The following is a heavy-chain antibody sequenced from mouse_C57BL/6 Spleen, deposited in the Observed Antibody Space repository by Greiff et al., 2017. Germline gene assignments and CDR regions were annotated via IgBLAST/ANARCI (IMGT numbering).Heavy chain of an antibody. CDR2: ISNLAYSI. J-gene: IGHJ3*01. V-gene: IGHV5-15*01. CDR3: ARPLYGSSPFAY. CDR1: GFTFSDYG. D-gene: IGHD1-1*01. Sequence: EVMLVESGGGLVQPGGSLKLSCAASGFTFSDYGMAWVRQAPRKGPEWVAFISNLAYSIYYADTVTGRFTISRENAKNTLYLEMSSLRSEDTAMYYCARPLYGSSPFAYWGQGTLVTVSA.